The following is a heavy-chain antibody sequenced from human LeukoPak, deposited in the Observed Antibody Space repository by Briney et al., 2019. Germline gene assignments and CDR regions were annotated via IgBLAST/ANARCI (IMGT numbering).Heavy chain of an antibody. D-gene: IGHD2-15*01. V-gene: IGHV1-24*01. CDR3: ATDGRYCSGGSCLY. CDR2: FDPEDGET. CDR1: GYTLTELS. Sequence: ASVKVSCKVSGYTLTELSMHWVRQAPGKGLEWMGGFDPEDGETIYAQKFQGRVTMTEDTSTDTAYMELSSLRSEDTAVYYCATDGRYCSGGSCLYWGQGTLVTVSS. J-gene: IGHJ4*02.